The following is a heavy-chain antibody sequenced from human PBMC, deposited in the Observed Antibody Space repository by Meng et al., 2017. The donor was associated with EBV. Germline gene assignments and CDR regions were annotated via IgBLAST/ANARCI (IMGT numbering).Heavy chain of an antibody. CDR2: ISNSGTTI. D-gene: IGHD1-26*01. CDR1: GFFFSDSY. Sequence: VQSGGDLVKPGVSLRFSSAASGFFFSDSYMSWIRQTPGKGLEWISYISNSGTTINYADSVKGRFTISRDNAKNSLYLQMNSLRADDTAVYYCARGSGRWTFDYWGQGTLVTVSS. V-gene: IGHV3-11*01. CDR3: ARGSGRWTFDY. J-gene: IGHJ4*02.